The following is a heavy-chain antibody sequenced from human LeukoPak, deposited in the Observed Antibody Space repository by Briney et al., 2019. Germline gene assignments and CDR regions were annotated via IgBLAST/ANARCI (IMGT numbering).Heavy chain of an antibody. J-gene: IGHJ6*02. V-gene: IGHV1-46*01. Sequence: ASVKVSCKASGYTFTSYHMHWVRQAPGQGLEWVGIINPSGGSTTNAQKFQGRVIMTTDTSTSTVYMELSSLRSEDTAVYYCARDRYSSGWNGMDVWGQGTTVTVSS. CDR2: INPSGGST. CDR3: ARDRYSSGWNGMDV. D-gene: IGHD6-19*01. CDR1: GYTFTSYH.